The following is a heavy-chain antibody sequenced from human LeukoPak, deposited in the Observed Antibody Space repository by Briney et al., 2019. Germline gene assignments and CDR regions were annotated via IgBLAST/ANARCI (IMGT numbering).Heavy chain of an antibody. CDR2: ISGSGGST. Sequence: GGSLRLSCAASGFTFSGYYMSWIRQAPGKGLEWVSAISGSGGSTYYADSVKGGFTISRDNSKNTLYLQMNSLRAEDTAVYSCAKEGSIVGASFFDYWGQGTLVTVSS. D-gene: IGHD1-26*01. CDR1: GFTFSGYY. CDR3: AKEGSIVGASFFDY. J-gene: IGHJ4*02. V-gene: IGHV3-23*01.